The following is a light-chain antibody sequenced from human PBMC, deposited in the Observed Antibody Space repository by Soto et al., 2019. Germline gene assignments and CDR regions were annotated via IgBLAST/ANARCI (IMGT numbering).Light chain of an antibody. J-gene: IGKJ1*01. CDR2: DAS. CDR1: QTISSW. V-gene: IGKV1-5*01. Sequence: DIQMTQSPSTLSASVGDRVTITCRASQTISSWLAWYQQKPGRAPNLLIYDASTLQRGVPSRFSGSGSGTEFTLTISILQPHDVASYYFQQYTSYWTFGHGNKWEVK. CDR3: QQYTSYWT.